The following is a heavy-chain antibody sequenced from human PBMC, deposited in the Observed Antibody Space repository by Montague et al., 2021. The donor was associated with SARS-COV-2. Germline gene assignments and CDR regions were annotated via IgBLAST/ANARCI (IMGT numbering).Heavy chain of an antibody. J-gene: IGHJ4*02. Sequence: CAISGDSVSSNIATWNRIRQSPSRGLEWLGRTYYRSKWYNDYAESVKSRITIDPDTSKHQLSLHLNSVTPEDTAVYYCARIPVGSKYYFDFWGQGTLVTVSS. CDR3: ARIPVGSKYYFDF. V-gene: IGHV6-1*01. CDR2: TYYRSKWYN. D-gene: IGHD2-2*01. CDR1: GDSVSSNIAT.